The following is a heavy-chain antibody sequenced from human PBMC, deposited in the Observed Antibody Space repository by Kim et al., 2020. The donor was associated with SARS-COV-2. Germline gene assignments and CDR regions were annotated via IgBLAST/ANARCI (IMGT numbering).Heavy chain of an antibody. V-gene: IGHV4-34*01. CDR1: GGSFSGYY. CDR2: INHSGST. Sequence: SETLSLTCAVYGGSFSGYYWSWIRQPPGKGLEWIGEINHSGSTNYNPSLKSRVTISVDTSKNQFSLKLSSVTAADTAVYYCARGPKGVIALRIYYYYGM. J-gene: IGHJ6*01. D-gene: IGHD2-21*01. CDR3: ARGPKGVIALRIYYYYGM.